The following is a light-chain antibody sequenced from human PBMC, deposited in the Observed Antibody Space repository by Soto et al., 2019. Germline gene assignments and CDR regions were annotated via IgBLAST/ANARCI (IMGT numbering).Light chain of an antibody. V-gene: IGLV2-14*01. CDR2: DVS. CDR3: NSYTTSSTYV. J-gene: IGLJ1*01. Sequence: QSALTQPASVSGSPGQPITISCTGTSSDVGGYNYVSWYQQHPGKAPKVMIYDVSNRPSGVSNRFSGSKSGNTASLTISGLQAEDDADYYCNSYTTSSTYVFGTGTKVAVL. CDR1: SSDVGGYNY.